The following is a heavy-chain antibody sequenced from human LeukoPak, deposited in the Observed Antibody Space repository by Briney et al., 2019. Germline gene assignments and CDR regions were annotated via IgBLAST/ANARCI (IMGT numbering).Heavy chain of an antibody. V-gene: IGHV3-23*01. Sequence: GGSLRLSCAASGFTFSSYAMSWVRQAPGKGLEWVSAISGSGGSTYYADSVQGRFSISRDNSKNTLYLQMNSLRAEDTAVYYCAKSTGYSSSPRYFDYWGQGTLVTVSS. CDR2: ISGSGGST. D-gene: IGHD6-13*01. CDR3: AKSTGYSSSPRYFDY. CDR1: GFTFSSYA. J-gene: IGHJ4*02.